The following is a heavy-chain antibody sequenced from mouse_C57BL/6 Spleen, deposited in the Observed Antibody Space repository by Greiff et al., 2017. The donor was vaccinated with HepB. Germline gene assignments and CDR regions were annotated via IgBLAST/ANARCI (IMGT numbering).Heavy chain of an antibody. V-gene: IGHV1-81*01. CDR1: GYTFTSYG. Sequence: QVQLQQSGAELARPGASVKLSCKASGYTFTSYGISWVKQTTGQGLEWIGEIYPRSGNTYYNEKFKGKATLTADKSSSTAYMELRSRTSEDSAVYFCARSNGYYGSSYGDYFDYWGQGTTLTVSS. D-gene: IGHD1-1*01. CDR3: ARSNGYYGSSYGDYFDY. CDR2: IYPRSGNT. J-gene: IGHJ2*01.